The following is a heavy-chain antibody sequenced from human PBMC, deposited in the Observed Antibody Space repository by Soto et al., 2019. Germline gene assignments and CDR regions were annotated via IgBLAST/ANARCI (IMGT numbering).Heavy chain of an antibody. J-gene: IGHJ6*02. CDR1: GGTFSSYA. D-gene: IGHD2-2*01. CDR2: IIPIFGTA. CDR3: ACLSWNCSSTSCLIEYCYGMDV. V-gene: IGHV1-69*01. Sequence: SVKVSCKASGGTFSSYAISWVRQAPGQGLEWMGGIIPIFGTANYAQKFQGRVTITADESTSTAYMELSSLRSEDTAVYYCACLSWNCSSTSCLIEYCYGMDVWGQGTTVTVS.